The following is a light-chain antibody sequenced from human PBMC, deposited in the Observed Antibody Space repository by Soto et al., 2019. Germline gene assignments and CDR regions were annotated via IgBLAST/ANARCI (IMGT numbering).Light chain of an antibody. CDR1: QSISSY. V-gene: IGKV1-39*01. J-gene: IGKJ2*01. CDR2: AAS. Sequence: DLQMTQSPSSLSASVGDRVTITCRASQSISSYLNWYQQKPGKAPKLLIYAASSFQSGVPSRFSDSGYGPDLTLTISSLQPKDVATYSGQQSYSTPQTVGRGTKLEIK. CDR3: QQSYSTPQT.